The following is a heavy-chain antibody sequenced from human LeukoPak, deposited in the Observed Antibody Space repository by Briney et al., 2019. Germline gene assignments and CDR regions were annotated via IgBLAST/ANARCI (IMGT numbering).Heavy chain of an antibody. CDR2: IYYSGST. J-gene: IGHJ4*02. V-gene: IGHV4-39*01. D-gene: IGHD2-21*02. Sequence: PSETLSLTCTVSGGSISSSSYYWGWIRQPPGKGLEWIGSIYYSGSTYYNPSLKSRVTISVDTSKNQFSLKLSSVTAADTAVYYCARLGVVVTAPADYWGQGTLVTVSS. CDR1: GGSISSSSYY. CDR3: ARLGVVVTAPADY.